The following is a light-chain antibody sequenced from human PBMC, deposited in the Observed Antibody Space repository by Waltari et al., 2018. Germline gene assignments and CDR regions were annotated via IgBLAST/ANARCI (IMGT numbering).Light chain of an antibody. V-gene: IGLV2-14*01. Sequence: QSALTQPASVSGSPGQSITISCTGTSSDVGGYKYVSWYQHYPGKAPKLIIYEVSNRPSGVSVRFSVSTSGNAASLTISGLQAEDEADYYCNSYTDSIIFGGGTKLTVL. CDR2: EVS. CDR3: NSYTDSII. J-gene: IGLJ2*01. CDR1: SSDVGGYKY.